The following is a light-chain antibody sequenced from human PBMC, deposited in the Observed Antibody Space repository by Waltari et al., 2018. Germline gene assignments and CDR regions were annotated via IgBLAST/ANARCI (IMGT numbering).Light chain of an antibody. CDR1: QSVSSY. CDR2: GAP. V-gene: IGKV3-15*01. J-gene: IGKJ1*01. CDR3: QQYNNWPSWT. Sequence: EIVMTQSPATLSVSPGERATLSCRASQSVSSYLAWYQQKPGQAPRLLIYGAPTRATGIPAMFSGSGSGTEFTLTISSLQSEDFAIYYCQQYNNWPSWTFGQGTKVEIK.